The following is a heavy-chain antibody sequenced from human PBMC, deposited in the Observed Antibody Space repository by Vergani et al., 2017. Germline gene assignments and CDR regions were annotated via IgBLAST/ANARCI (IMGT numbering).Heavy chain of an antibody. CDR3: SRDNKHLRARAFDL. V-gene: IGHV4-61*02. J-gene: IGHJ3*01. CDR1: GASINNDFYY. Sequence: QVQLQESGPGLVKPSQTLSLTCTVSGASINNDFYYWHWIRQPAGKGLEWIGRIYVSGITDYNSSLQSRVSMSVDTSKNQFSLTLTSVTAADTAVYYCSRDNKHLRARAFDLWGQGTMVTVSS. D-gene: IGHD2-21*01. CDR2: IYVSGIT.